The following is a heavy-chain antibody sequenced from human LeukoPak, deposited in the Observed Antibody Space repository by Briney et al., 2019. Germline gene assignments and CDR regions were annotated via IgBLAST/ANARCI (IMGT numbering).Heavy chain of an antibody. CDR3: ARDYLGGNPDAFDI. CDR1: GDSISSSSYY. V-gene: IGHV4-39*07. Sequence: PSETLSLTCTVSGDSISSSSYYWGWIRQSPGKELEWIGSIYYSGSTYYNPSLNSRVTISVDTSKNQFSLKLSSVTAADTAVYYCARDYLGGNPDAFDIWGQGTMVTVSS. CDR2: IYYSGST. D-gene: IGHD4-23*01. J-gene: IGHJ3*02.